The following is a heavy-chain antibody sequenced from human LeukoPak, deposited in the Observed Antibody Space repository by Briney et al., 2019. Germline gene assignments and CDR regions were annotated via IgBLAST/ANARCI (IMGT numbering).Heavy chain of an antibody. CDR3: ARDVARLPDYDFWSGYTAPYYYYYGMDV. J-gene: IGHJ6*02. CDR2: IWYDGSNK. V-gene: IGHV3-33*01. D-gene: IGHD3-3*01. CDR1: GFTFSSYG. Sequence: GGSLRLSCAASGFTFSSYGMHWVRQAPGKGLEWVAVIWYDGSNKYYADSVKGRFTISRDNSKNTLYLQMNSLRAEDTAVYYCARDVARLPDYDFWSGYTAPYYYYYGMDVWSQGTTVTVSS.